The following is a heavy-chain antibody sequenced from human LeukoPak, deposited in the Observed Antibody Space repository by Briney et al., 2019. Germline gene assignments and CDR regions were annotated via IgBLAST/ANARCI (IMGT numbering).Heavy chain of an antibody. D-gene: IGHD3-10*01. CDR3: ARDKSDGSGSYYQS. Sequence: ASVRVSCKASGYTLTGYYMHWVRQAPGQGLEWMGWINPNSGGTNYAQKFQGRVTMTRDTSISTAYMELSRLRSDDTAVYYCARDKSDGSGSYYQSWGQGTLVTVSS. CDR2: INPNSGGT. J-gene: IGHJ5*02. CDR1: GYTLTGYY. V-gene: IGHV1-2*02.